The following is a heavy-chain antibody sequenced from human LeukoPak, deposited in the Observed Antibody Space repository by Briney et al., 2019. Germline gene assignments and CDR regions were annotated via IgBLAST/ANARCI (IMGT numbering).Heavy chain of an antibody. Sequence: SETLSLTCAVYGGSFSGYYWSWIRQPPGKGLEWIGYIYYSGSTNYNPSLKSRVTISVDTSKNQFSLKLSSVTAADTAVYYCATLKGPYDSSGYNYWGQGTLVTVSS. CDR1: GGSFSGYY. V-gene: IGHV4-59*01. CDR3: ATLKGPYDSSGYNY. CDR2: IYYSGST. J-gene: IGHJ4*02. D-gene: IGHD3-22*01.